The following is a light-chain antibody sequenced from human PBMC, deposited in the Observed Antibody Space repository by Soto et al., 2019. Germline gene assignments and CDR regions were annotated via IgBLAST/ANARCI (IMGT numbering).Light chain of an antibody. J-gene: IGKJ3*01. CDR1: QSVSSN. CDR3: QQYNKWPLT. Sequence: EIVVTQSPATLSVSPGERGTLSCRASQSVSSNLAWYQQKPGQAPRLLIYGASTRATGIPARFSGSGSGTEFTLTISSLQSEDLAVYYCQQYNKWPLTFGPGTKVDIK. CDR2: GAS. V-gene: IGKV3-15*01.